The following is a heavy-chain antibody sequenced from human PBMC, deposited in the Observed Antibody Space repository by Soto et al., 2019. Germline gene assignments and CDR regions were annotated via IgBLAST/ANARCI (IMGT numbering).Heavy chain of an antibody. V-gene: IGHV1-58*01. CDR1: GFTFTSSA. Sequence: SVKVSCKASGFTFTSSAVQWVRQARGQRLEWIGWIVVGSGNTNYAQKFQERVTITRDMSTSTAYMELSSLRSEDTAVYYCARSSVGFDFWSGRARHYYYYYGMDVWGQGTTVTVSS. CDR3: ARSSVGFDFWSGRARHYYYYYGMDV. D-gene: IGHD3-3*01. CDR2: IVVGSGNT. J-gene: IGHJ6*02.